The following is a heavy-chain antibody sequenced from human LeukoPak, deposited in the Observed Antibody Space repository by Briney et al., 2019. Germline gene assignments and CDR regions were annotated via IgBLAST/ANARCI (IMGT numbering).Heavy chain of an antibody. CDR3: ARGDYYDSSGYYYY. J-gene: IGHJ4*02. D-gene: IGHD3-22*01. Sequence: PSETLSLTCTVSGYSISSDYYWGWIRQPRGKGLEWIGSIYNRGTNHYNPSLKGRVTISVDTSKKQFFMKLSSVTAADTAVYYCARGDYYDSSGYYYYWGQGTLVTVSS. V-gene: IGHV4-38-2*02. CDR1: GYSISSDYY. CDR2: IYNRGTN.